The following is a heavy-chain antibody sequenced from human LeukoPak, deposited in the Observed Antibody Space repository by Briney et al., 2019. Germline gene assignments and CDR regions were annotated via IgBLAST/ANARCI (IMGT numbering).Heavy chain of an antibody. J-gene: IGHJ6*03. CDR3: ARNALTYYYYYMDV. V-gene: IGHV1-2*02. Sequence: ASVKVSCKASGYTFTAYNIHWVRQSPGQGLEWMGWITPNSGATSYAQQFQGRVAMTRDKSISTAYMELSRLRSDDTAVYYCARNALTYYYYYMDVWGKGTTVTVSS. CDR1: GYTFTAYN. CDR2: ITPNSGAT.